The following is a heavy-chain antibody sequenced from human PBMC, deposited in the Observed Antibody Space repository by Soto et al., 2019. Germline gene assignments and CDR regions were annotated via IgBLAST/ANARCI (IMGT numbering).Heavy chain of an antibody. CDR3: ARQHYYGSGSYSPAYNWFDP. J-gene: IGHJ5*02. CDR2: IYYSGST. V-gene: IGHV4-39*01. Sequence: SETLSLTCTVSGGSISSSSYYWGWIRQPPGKGLEWIGSIYYSGSTYYNPSLKSRVTISVDTSKNQFSLKLSSVTAADTAVYYCARQHYYGSGSYSPAYNWFDPWGQGTLVTVSS. D-gene: IGHD3-10*01. CDR1: GGSISSSSYY.